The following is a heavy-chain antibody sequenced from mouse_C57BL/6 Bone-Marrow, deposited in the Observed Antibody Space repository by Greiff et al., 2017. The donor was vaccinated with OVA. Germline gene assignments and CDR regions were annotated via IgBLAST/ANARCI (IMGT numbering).Heavy chain of an antibody. Sequence: VQLQQPGAELVMPGASVKLSCKASGYTFTSYWMHWVKQRPGHGLEWIGEIDPSDSYTNYNQKFKGKSTLTVDKSSSTTYMQLSSLTSEDSAVDYCAREASYYDMDYWGQGTTVTVSS. D-gene: IGHD6-1*01. CDR3: AREASYYDMDY. J-gene: IGHJ4*01. CDR2: IDPSDSYT. CDR1: GYTFTSYW. V-gene: IGHV1-69*01.